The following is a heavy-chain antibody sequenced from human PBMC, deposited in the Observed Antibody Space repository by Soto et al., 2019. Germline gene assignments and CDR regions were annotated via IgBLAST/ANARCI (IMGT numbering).Heavy chain of an antibody. V-gene: IGHV4-39*01. D-gene: IGHD6-19*01. J-gene: IGHJ5*02. CDR3: ARFSSGYFLSWFDP. Sequence: SETLSLTCTVSGGSISSTSYQWGWIRQPPGKGLEWIGSIYYSGSTYYNPSLKSRVTISIDTSRNQFSLRLSSVTAADTAVYYCARFSSGYFLSWFDPWGQGTLVTVSS. CDR1: GGSISSTSYQ. CDR2: IYYSGST.